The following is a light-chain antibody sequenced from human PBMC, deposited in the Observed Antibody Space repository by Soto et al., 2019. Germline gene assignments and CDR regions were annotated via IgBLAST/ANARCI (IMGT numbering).Light chain of an antibody. CDR2: GAP. J-gene: IGKJ1*01. V-gene: IGKV3-20*01. CDR3: QKYGSSLWT. CDR1: QSVSSSY. Sequence: EIVFTQSPCTLSSSPGDRATLSFSASQSVSSSYLAWYQQKPGQAPRLLIYGAPSRATGIPDRFSGSGSGTDFTLTISRLEPEDFAVYYCQKYGSSLWTFGKGTKGDIK.